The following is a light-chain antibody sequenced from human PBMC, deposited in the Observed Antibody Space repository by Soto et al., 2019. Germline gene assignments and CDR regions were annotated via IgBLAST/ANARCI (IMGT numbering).Light chain of an antibody. J-gene: IGKJ3*01. Sequence: EIVMTQSPATLSVSPGERATLSCRASQSVSSNLAWYQQKPGQAHRLLIYDAYNRATGIQPRFSGSGSGTDFTLTIRSLEPEDSAVYYCKQYNNWPFTFGPGTKVDIK. CDR3: KQYNNWPFT. V-gene: IGKV3D-15*01. CDR2: DAY. CDR1: QSVSSN.